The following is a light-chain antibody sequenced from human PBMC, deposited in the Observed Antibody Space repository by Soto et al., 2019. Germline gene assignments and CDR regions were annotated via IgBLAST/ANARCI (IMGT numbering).Light chain of an antibody. CDR2: EVS. V-gene: IGLV2-8*01. CDR1: SSDVGGYNF. Sequence: QSALTQPPSASGSLGQSVTISCTGTSSDVGGYNFVSWYQQHPGKVPKPMIYEVSKRPSGVPDRFSGSKSGNTASLTVSGLQAEDEADYYCCSFGGGNKVLFGGGTKLTVL. CDR3: CSFGGGNKVL. J-gene: IGLJ3*02.